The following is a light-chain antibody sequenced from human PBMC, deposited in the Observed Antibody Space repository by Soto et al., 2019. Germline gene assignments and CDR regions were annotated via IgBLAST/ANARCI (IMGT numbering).Light chain of an antibody. J-gene: IGKJ5*01. V-gene: IGKV1-33*01. Sequence: DIQMIQSPSTLSASVGDRVTITCEASQDFTMYLNWYQQKPGKAPKVLIYDASNLQTGVPSRLSGSGYGTDFTFTISSLTPADIATDYCQQYDNVFTFGPGTRLEIK. CDR3: QQYDNVFT. CDR1: QDFTMY. CDR2: DAS.